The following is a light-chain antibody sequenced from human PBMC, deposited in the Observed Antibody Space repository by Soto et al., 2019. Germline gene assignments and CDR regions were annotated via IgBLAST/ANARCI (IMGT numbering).Light chain of an antibody. CDR1: TSDVGGYEY. CDR2: DVS. Sequence: QSVPTQPASVSESPGQLIAISSTGTTSDVGGYEYVSWYQHHPGKAPKVMIYDVSYRPSGVSNRFSGSKSGNTASLTISGLQAEDEADYYCTSYTSSSTYVFGTGTKVTVL. CDR3: TSYTSSSTYV. J-gene: IGLJ1*01. V-gene: IGLV2-14*03.